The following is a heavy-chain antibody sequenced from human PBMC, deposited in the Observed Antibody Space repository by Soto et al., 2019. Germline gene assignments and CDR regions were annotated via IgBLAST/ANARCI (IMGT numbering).Heavy chain of an antibody. CDR3: ASSLRGYYYGSAYYFDY. CDR2: ISYDGSNK. CDR1: GFTFSSYG. Sequence: PGGSLRLSCAASGFTFSSYGMHWVRQAPGKGLEWVAVISYDGSNKYYADSVKGRFTISRDNAKNSLYLQMNSLRAEDTAVYYCASSLRGYYYGSAYYFDYWGQGTLVTVSS. V-gene: IGHV3-30*03. D-gene: IGHD3-10*01. J-gene: IGHJ4*02.